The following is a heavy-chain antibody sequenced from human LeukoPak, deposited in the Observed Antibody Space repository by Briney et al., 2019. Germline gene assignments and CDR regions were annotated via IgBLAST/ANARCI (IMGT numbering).Heavy chain of an antibody. CDR2: TSYSGNT. CDR1: GGSINNYY. CDR3: ARHEGMTTYDY. J-gene: IGHJ4*02. V-gene: IGHV4-59*08. D-gene: IGHD4-17*01. Sequence: SETLSLTCAVSGGSINNYYWSWIRQPPGKGLEWIGYTSYSGNTNYNASLRSRVTISVDTSKNQFSLNLNSVTAADTAMYYCARHEGMTTYDYWGRGTLVTVSS.